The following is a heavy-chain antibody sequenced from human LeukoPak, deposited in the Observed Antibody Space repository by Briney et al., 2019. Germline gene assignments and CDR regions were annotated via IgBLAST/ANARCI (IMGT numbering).Heavy chain of an antibody. D-gene: IGHD2-15*01. CDR1: GYSIGTSYY. CDR3: ARILRWVVSATGGVQNWVDP. J-gene: IGHJ5*02. CDR2: IYHSGNT. V-gene: IGHV4-38-2*02. Sequence: SETLSLTCIVSGYSIGTSYYWGWIRQPPGEGLEWIGSIYHSGNTNYNPSLKSRVILSVDMSKNHFSLKLRSVTAADTAMYYCARILRWVVSATGGVQNWVDPWGQGTLVTVSS.